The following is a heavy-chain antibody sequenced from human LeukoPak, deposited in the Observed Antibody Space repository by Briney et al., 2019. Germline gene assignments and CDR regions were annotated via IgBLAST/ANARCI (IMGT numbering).Heavy chain of an antibody. Sequence: GGSLRLSCGASGLTFSRYWMHWVRQAPGKGLVWVSRINSDGSSTTYADSVKGRFTISRDNAKNTLFLQMNSLTAEDTAVYYCAKTGDSDSFDIWGQGTMVTVSS. CDR3: AKTGDSDSFDI. V-gene: IGHV3-74*01. D-gene: IGHD7-27*01. CDR2: INSDGSST. CDR1: GLTFSRYW. J-gene: IGHJ3*02.